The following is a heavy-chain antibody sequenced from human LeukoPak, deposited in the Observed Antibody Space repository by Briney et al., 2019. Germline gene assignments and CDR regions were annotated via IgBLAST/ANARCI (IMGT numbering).Heavy chain of an antibody. CDR2: IYHSGNT. V-gene: IGHV4-4*02. D-gene: IGHD3-22*01. Sequence: SGTLSLTCAVSGGSISNSNWWSWVRQPPGKGLEWIGEIYHSGNTSYKPSLKSRVTMSVDKSKNQFSLKLSSVTAADTAVYYCACYYDSSGYRFDYWGQGTLVTVSS. CDR1: GGSISNSNW. J-gene: IGHJ4*02. CDR3: ACYYDSSGYRFDY.